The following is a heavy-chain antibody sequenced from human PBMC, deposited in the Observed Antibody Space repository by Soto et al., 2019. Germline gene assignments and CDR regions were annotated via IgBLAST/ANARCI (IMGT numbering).Heavy chain of an antibody. CDR2: ISSSSSTI. V-gene: IGHV3-48*01. D-gene: IGHD3-16*01. J-gene: IGHJ4*02. CDR1: GFTFSSYS. Sequence: GGSLRLSCAASGFTFSSYSMNWVRQAPGKGLEWVSYISSSSSTIYYADSVKGRFTISRDNAKNSLYMQMNSLRAEDTAVYYCARDTYDYIWGSQIDYWGQGTLVTVSS. CDR3: ARDTYDYIWGSQIDY.